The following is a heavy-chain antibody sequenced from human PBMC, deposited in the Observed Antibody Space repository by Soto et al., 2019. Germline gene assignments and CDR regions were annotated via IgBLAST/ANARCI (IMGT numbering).Heavy chain of an antibody. CDR3: ARGEDYVWGSYRYGG. D-gene: IGHD3-16*02. V-gene: IGHV4-4*02. J-gene: IGHJ4*02. CDR2: IYHGGTT. CDR1: GASITSSEW. Sequence: SETLSLTCAVSGASITSSEWWNWVRQPPGRGLEWIGEIYHGGTTIYNPSLKSRVTISVDESKNHFTLKMTSVTAADTAVYYCARGEDYVWGSYRYGGWGQGTLVTVSS.